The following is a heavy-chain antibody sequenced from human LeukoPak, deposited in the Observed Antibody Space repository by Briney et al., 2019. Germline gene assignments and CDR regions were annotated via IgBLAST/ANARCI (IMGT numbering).Heavy chain of an antibody. D-gene: IGHD6-13*01. J-gene: IGHJ6*03. CDR1: GFTFDDYG. CDR2: INWNGGST. CDR3: ARLGSSWYFTYYYEYIHV. Sequence: GGSLRLSCAASGFTFDDYGMSWGRQAPGKGLEWVSGINWNGGSTAYADSVRGRFTISRDNAKNYLYLQMNSLRAEDTALYYCARLGSSWYFTYYYEYIHVWGKGTTVTVSS. V-gene: IGHV3-20*04.